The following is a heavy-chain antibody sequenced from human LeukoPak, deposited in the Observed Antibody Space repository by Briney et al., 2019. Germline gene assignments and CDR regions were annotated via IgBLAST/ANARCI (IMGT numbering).Heavy chain of an antibody. Sequence: GGSLRLSCAASGFTFDDYAMHWARQAPGKGLEWASGISWNSDSIGYVDSVKGRFTISRDNAKNSLYLQMNSLRAEDTALYYCAKGKWYSGTYHFDYWGQGTLVTVSS. CDR1: GFTFDDYA. J-gene: IGHJ4*02. CDR2: ISWNSDSI. CDR3: AKGKWYSGTYHFDY. V-gene: IGHV3-9*01. D-gene: IGHD1-26*01.